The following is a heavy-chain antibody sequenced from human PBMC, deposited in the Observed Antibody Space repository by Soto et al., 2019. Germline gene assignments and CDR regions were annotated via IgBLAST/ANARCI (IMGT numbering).Heavy chain of an antibody. CDR3: ARGPVGGLVYYYYMDV. J-gene: IGHJ6*03. Sequence: SETLSLTCAVYGGSFSGYYWSWIRQPPGKGLEWIGEINHSGSTNYNPSLKSRVTISVDTSKNQFSLKLSSVTAADTAVYYCARGPVGGLVYYYYMDVWGKGTTVTVSS. V-gene: IGHV4-34*01. CDR2: INHSGST. CDR1: GGSFSGYY. D-gene: IGHD3-16*01.